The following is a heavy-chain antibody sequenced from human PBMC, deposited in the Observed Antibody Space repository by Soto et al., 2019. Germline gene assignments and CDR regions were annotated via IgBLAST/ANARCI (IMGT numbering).Heavy chain of an antibody. D-gene: IGHD3-16*02. CDR2: INHSGST. CDR3: ARGRPPFVWGSYRYDYYFDY. CDR1: GGSFSGYY. J-gene: IGHJ4*02. Sequence: QVQLQQWGAGLLKPSETLSLTCAVYGGSFSGYYWSWIRQPPGKGLEWIGEINHSGSTNYNPSLKSRVTISVDPSKNQFSLKLSSVTAADTAVYYCARGRPPFVWGSYRYDYYFDYWGQGTLVTVSS. V-gene: IGHV4-34*01.